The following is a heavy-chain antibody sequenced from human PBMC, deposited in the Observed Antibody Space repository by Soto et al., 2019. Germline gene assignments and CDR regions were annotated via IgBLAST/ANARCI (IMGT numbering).Heavy chain of an antibody. CDR1: GYTFTSYG. V-gene: IGHV1-18*04. D-gene: IGHD3-9*01. Sequence: ASVKVSCKASGYTFTSYGISWVRQAPGQGLEWMGWISAYNGNTNYAQKLQGRVTMTTDTSTSTAYMELRSLRSDDTAVYYCAREGDILTGYYLDNWFDPWGQGTLVTVSS. CDR2: ISAYNGNT. CDR3: AREGDILTGYYLDNWFDP. J-gene: IGHJ5*02.